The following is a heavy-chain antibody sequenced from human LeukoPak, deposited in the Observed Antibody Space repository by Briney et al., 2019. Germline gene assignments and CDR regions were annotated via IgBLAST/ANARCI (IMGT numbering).Heavy chain of an antibody. D-gene: IGHD3-3*02. CDR1: GGSFSGYY. CDR2: INHSGST. CDR3: ARGHLGHSFDY. Sequence: SETLSLTCAVYGGSFSGYYWSWIRQPPGKGLEWIGEINHSGSTNYNPSLKSRVTISVDTSKNQFSLKLSSVTVADTAVYYCARGHLGHSFDYWGQGTLVTVSS. J-gene: IGHJ4*02. V-gene: IGHV4-34*01.